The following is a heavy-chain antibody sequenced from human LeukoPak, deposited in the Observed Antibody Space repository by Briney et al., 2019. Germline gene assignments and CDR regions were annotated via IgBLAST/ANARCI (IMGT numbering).Heavy chain of an antibody. CDR3: AKDRVPTEYFQH. CDR2: ISGSGGST. CDR1: GFTFSSYA. D-gene: IGHD6-6*01. J-gene: IGHJ1*01. V-gene: IGHV3-23*01. Sequence: TGGSLRLSCAASGFTFSSYAMSWVRQAPGKGLEWVSAISGSGGSTYYADSVKGRFTISRDNSKNTLYLQMNSLRAEDTAVYYCAKDRVPTEYFQHWGQGTLVTVSS.